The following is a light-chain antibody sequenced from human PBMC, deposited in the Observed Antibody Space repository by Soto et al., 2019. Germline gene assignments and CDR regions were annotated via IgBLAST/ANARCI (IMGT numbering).Light chain of an antibody. V-gene: IGLV2-23*02. J-gene: IGLJ1*01. Sequence: QSALAQPASVSGYPEQSVTISCTGTSSDVGTYNLVSWYQQHPGKAPKLIIYEVAERPSGVSNRSSGSKFGNTASLTISGLLPEDEADYYCCSYGGSSALPYVFGTGTKVTVL. CDR3: CSYGGSSALPYV. CDR2: EVA. CDR1: SSDVGTYNL.